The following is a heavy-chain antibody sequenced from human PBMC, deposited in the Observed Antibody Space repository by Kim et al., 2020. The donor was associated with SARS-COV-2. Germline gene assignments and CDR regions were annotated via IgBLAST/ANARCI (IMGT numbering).Heavy chain of an antibody. J-gene: IGHJ6*02. D-gene: IGHD5-18*01. CDR1: GGTFSSYA. V-gene: IGHV1-69*13. Sequence: SVKVSCKASGGTFSSYAISWVRQAPGQGLEWMGGIIPIFGTANYAQKFQGRVTITADESTSTAYMELSSLRSEDMAVYYCAGVEGGEYSYVSYYGMDVWGQGTTVTVSS. CDR3: AGVEGGEYSYVSYYGMDV. CDR2: IIPIFGTA.